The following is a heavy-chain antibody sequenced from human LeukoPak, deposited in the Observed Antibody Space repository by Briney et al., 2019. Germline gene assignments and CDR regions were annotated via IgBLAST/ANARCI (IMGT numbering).Heavy chain of an antibody. V-gene: IGHV1-18*01. Sequence: ASVKVSCKASGYTFTSYGISWVRQAPGQGLEWMGWISAYNGNTNYAQKLQGRVTMTTDTSTSTAYMELRSLRSDDTAVYYCARVVAAAGTNWFDPWGQGTLATVSS. D-gene: IGHD6-13*01. J-gene: IGHJ5*02. CDR1: GYTFTSYG. CDR2: ISAYNGNT. CDR3: ARVVAAAGTNWFDP.